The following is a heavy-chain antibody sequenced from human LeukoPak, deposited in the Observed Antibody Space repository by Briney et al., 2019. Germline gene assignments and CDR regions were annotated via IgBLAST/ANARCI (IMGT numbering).Heavy chain of an antibody. J-gene: IGHJ4*02. D-gene: IGHD2-2*01. Sequence: SETLSLTCTVSGGSISSSSYYWGWIRQPPGKGLEWIGSIYYSWSTYYNPSLKSRVTISVDTSKYHFYLKLSFVTDADTAVYCCERVSGRGYYSSTSCYDRFDYWGQGTLVTVSS. CDR1: GGSISSSSYY. V-gene: IGHV4-39*07. CDR3: ERVSGRGYYSSTSCYDRFDY. CDR2: IYYSWST.